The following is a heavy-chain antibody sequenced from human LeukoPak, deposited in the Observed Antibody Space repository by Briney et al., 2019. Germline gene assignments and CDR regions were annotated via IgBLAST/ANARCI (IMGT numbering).Heavy chain of an antibody. Sequence: KPSETLSLTCTVSGYSISSGYSWGWSGHPPGKGLEWIGSIYHSGSTYYNPSLKSRVTISVDTSKNQFSLKLSSVTAADTAVYYCLSLTRGLFDYWGQGTLVTVSS. CDR1: GYSISSGYS. V-gene: IGHV4-38-2*02. CDR2: IYHSGST. CDR3: LSLTRGLFDY. J-gene: IGHJ4*02. D-gene: IGHD2-2*01.